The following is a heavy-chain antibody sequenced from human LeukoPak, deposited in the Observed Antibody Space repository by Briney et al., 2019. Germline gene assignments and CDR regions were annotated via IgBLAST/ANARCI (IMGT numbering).Heavy chain of an antibody. J-gene: IGHJ4*02. Sequence: GGSLRLSCKGSGYAFSDDWMHWVRQAPGKGLVWVSRINNDGSSTGYADSVTGRFTISRDKAKNTLFLQMSSLRAEDTAVYYCASFNPISLSDYWGQGTLVTVSS. V-gene: IGHV3-74*01. CDR3: ASFNPISLSDY. CDR1: GYAFSDDW. CDR2: INNDGSST. D-gene: IGHD1-14*01.